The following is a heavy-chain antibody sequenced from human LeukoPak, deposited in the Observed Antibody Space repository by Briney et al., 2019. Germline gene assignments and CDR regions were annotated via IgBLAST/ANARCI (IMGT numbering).Heavy chain of an antibody. CDR2: IIPIFGTA. D-gene: IGHD2-15*01. CDR1: GGTFISYA. Sequence: ASVTVSCKASGGTFISYAISWVRQAPGQGLEWMGRIIPIFGTANYAQKFQGRVTITADKSTSTAYMELSSLRSEDTAVYYCATRNKDIVVDDSPVMDVWGKGTTVTVSS. CDR3: ATRNKDIVVDDSPVMDV. V-gene: IGHV1-69*06. J-gene: IGHJ6*04.